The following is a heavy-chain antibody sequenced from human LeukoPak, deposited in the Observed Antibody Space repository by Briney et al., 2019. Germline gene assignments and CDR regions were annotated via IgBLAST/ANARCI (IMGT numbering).Heavy chain of an antibody. CDR3: AGSRVSTESGSFDI. CDR1: VYTFTVHY. V-gene: IGHV1-2*02. CDR2: NNPNSGGT. D-gene: IGHD5/OR15-5a*01. J-gene: IGHJ3*02. Sequence: ASVKLPRTSSVYTFTVHYMHWAPHAPAQGLEGMRGNNPNSGGTKYAQKFQGRVAMTRDTSISTAYMELSRLRSDDTAVYYCAGSRVSTESGSFDIWGQGTMVSVSS.